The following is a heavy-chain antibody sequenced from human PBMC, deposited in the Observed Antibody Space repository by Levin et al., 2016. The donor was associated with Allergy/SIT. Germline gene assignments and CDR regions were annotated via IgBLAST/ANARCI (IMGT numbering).Heavy chain of an antibody. CDR3: AKGSGYYR. V-gene: IGHV3-23*01. Sequence: GGSLRLSCAASGFIFSTYAMSWVRQAPGKGLEWVSTITGGGERTSYADSVKGRFTISRDNSKNTLYLQMDNLRAEDSAVYYCAKGSGYYRWGQGALVTVSS. J-gene: IGHJ4*02. D-gene: IGHD3-22*01. CDR2: ITGGGERT. CDR1: GFIFSTYA.